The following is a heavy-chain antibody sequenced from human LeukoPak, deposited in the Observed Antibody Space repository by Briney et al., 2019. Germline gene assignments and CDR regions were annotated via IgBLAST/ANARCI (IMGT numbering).Heavy chain of an antibody. J-gene: IGHJ3*02. CDR2: IWYDGSNK. V-gene: IGHV3-33*01. Sequence: GGSLRLSCAASGFTFSSYGMHWVRQAPGKGLEWVAVIWYDGSNKYYADSVKGRFTISRDNSKNTLYLQMNSLRAEDTAVYYCARGRIAASLVGAFDIWGQGTMVTVSS. D-gene: IGHD6-13*01. CDR3: ARGRIAASLVGAFDI. CDR1: GFTFSSYG.